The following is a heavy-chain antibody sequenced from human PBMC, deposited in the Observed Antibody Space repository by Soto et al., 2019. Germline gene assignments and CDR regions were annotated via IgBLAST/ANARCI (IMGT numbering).Heavy chain of an antibody. CDR3: ARAKASGTSAHDP. CDR2: INSDGSIA. J-gene: IGHJ5*02. CDR1: GFIFNTYW. V-gene: IGHV3-74*01. D-gene: IGHD3-10*01. Sequence: GGSLRLSCAASGFIFNTYWMHWVRQAPGKGLVWISRINSDGSIADYADSVRGRITISRDNTKNTVYLQMNSLRVEDTAVYYCARAKASGTSAHDPWGQGTLVTVS.